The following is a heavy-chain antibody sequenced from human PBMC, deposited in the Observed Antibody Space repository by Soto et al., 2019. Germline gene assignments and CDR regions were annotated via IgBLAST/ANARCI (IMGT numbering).Heavy chain of an antibody. Sequence: EVQLLESGGGLVQPGGSLRLSCAASGFTFSSYAMSWVRQAPGKGLEWVAAISGSGGSTYYADSVKGRFTISRDNSKNTLYLKMNSLRAEDTAVYYCAKISIDYRGRSGYGMDVWGQGTTVTVSS. CDR1: GFTFSSYA. CDR2: ISGSGGST. D-gene: IGHD4-4*01. J-gene: IGHJ6*02. V-gene: IGHV3-23*01. CDR3: AKISIDYRGRSGYGMDV.